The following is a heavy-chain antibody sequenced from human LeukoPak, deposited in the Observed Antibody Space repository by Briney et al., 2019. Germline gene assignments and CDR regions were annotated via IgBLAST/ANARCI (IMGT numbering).Heavy chain of an antibody. CDR2: ISGSGVST. D-gene: IGHD1-26*01. J-gene: IGHJ4*02. Sequence: GGSLRLSWAASGFSFSSYAMSWVRQAPGKGLEWVSSISGSGVSTYYAASVKGRFPISRDNSKDTLYLQMNSLRAEDTAVYYCARDRVGALFRYWGQGTLVTVSS. V-gene: IGHV3-23*01. CDR1: GFSFSSYA. CDR3: ARDRVGALFRY.